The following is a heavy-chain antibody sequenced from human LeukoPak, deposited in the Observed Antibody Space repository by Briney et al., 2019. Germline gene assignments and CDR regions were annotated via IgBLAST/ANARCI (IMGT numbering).Heavy chain of an antibody. V-gene: IGHV4-34*01. Sequence: SETLSLTCAVYGGSFSGYYWSWIRQPPGKGLEWIGEINHSGSTNYNPSLESRVTISVDTSKNQFSLKLSSVTAADTAVYYCARALGYCSGGSCYAHPWGQGTLVTVSS. J-gene: IGHJ5*02. CDR3: ARALGYCSGGSCYAHP. CDR1: GGSFSGYY. D-gene: IGHD2-15*01. CDR2: INHSGST.